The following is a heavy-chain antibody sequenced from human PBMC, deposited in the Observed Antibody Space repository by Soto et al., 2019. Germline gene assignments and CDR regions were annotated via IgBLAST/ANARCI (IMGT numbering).Heavy chain of an antibody. J-gene: IGHJ4*02. Sequence: EAQLVEYGGGLVKTGESLRLSCSAAGFSFTNAWINWVRQAPGKGLEWVGHIKGQIDYEATDYAAPVRGRFTFSRDDSTNTLYLQMNSLKADDTAVYYCAADIPSQGRGEFDFWGQGTQVTVSS. D-gene: IGHD5-12*01. CDR2: IKGQIDYEAT. V-gene: IGHV3-15*07. CDR1: GFSFTNAW. CDR3: AADIPSQGRGEFDF.